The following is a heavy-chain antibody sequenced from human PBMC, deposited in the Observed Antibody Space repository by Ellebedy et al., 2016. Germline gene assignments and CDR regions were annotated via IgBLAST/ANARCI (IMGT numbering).Heavy chain of an antibody. D-gene: IGHD3-3*01. J-gene: IGHJ6*03. CDR2: IYYSGST. Sequence: SETLSLXCAVSGGSISSSNWWSWVRQPPGKGLEWIGSIYYSGSTYYNPSLKSRVTISVDTSKNQFSLKLSSVTAADTAVYYCARHRGEVRFLEWLPKYYMDVWGKGTTVTVSS. V-gene: IGHV4-39*01. CDR3: ARHRGEVRFLEWLPKYYMDV. CDR1: GGSISSSNW.